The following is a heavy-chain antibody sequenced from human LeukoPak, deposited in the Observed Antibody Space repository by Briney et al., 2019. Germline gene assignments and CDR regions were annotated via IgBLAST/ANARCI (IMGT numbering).Heavy chain of an antibody. CDR3: ASFSGWPFFDY. D-gene: IGHD6-19*01. J-gene: IGHJ4*02. V-gene: IGHV4-38-2*02. Sequence: SETLSLTCTVSGYSISSGYYWGWIRQPPGKGLEWIGYIYHSGSTYYNPSLKSRVTISVDRSKNQFSLKLSSVTAADTAVYYCASFSGWPFFDYWGQGTLVTVSS. CDR2: IYHSGST. CDR1: GYSISSGYY.